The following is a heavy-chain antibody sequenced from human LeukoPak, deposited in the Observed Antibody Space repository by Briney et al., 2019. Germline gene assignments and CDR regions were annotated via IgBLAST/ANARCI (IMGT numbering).Heavy chain of an antibody. D-gene: IGHD3-10*01. J-gene: IGHJ4*02. V-gene: IGHV4-34*01. CDR3: ARGRHYSYGSGSSYFDY. Sequence: PSETLSLTCAVYVGSFSGYYWNWIRQPPGKGLEWIVEINHSGNTNYNPSLTSRVTISVDTSKNQYSLKLSSVTAAGTAVYYCARGRHYSYGSGSSYFDYWGQGTLVTVSS. CDR1: VGSFSGYY. CDR2: INHSGNT.